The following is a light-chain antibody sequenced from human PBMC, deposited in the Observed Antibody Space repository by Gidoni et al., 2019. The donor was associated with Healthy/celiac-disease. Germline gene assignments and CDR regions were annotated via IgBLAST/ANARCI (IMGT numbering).Light chain of an antibody. CDR2: DAS. CDR3: QQRSNWPYT. CDR1: QSVSSY. Sequence: EIVLTQSPATLSLSPGERATLSCSASQSVSSYLAWYQQKPGQAPRLLIYDASNRATGIPARFSGSGSGTDFTLTISSLDPEDFAVYYCQQRSNWPYTFGQGTKLEIK. J-gene: IGKJ2*01. V-gene: IGKV3-11*01.